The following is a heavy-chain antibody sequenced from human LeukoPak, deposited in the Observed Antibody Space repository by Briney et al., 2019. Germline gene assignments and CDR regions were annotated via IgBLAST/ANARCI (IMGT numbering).Heavy chain of an antibody. Sequence: PSETLSLTCAVYGGSFSGYYWSWIRQPPGKGLEWIGEINHSGSTNYNPSLKSRVTISVDTSKNQFSLKLSSVTAADTAVYYCARGFGDYGDFPYYYYYYGMDVWGQGTTVTVSS. J-gene: IGHJ6*02. V-gene: IGHV4-34*01. D-gene: IGHD4-17*01. CDR2: INHSGST. CDR1: GGSFSGYY. CDR3: ARGFGDYGDFPYYYYYYGMDV.